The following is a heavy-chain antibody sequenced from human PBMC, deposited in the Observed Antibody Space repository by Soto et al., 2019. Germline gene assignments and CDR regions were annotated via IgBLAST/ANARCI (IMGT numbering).Heavy chain of an antibody. CDR1: GYTFTNND. J-gene: IGHJ5*02. D-gene: IGHD2-21*01. Sequence: GASVKVSCKASGYTFTNNDINWVRQAPGQGLEWIGWMNTNTNTTDSAEVFEGRVSLTWDTSISTAYMQLNCLTIDDPAAYYWAREVPETYSLWLGPRGRGTLVTVSS. V-gene: IGHV1-8*01. CDR2: MNTNTNTT. CDR3: AREVPETYSLWLGP.